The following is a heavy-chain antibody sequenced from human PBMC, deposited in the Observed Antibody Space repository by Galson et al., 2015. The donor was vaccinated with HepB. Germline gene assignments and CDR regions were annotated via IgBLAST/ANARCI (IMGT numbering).Heavy chain of an antibody. Sequence: SVKVSCKASGYTFTDYVVNWVRRAPGQGLEWMGWMNTNTGKPTYAPGFAGRFVFSLDTSVTTAYLQISSLETDDTAVYYCARSPLRFLDWLPYYDYYYKEVWGEGTTVTVSS. V-gene: IGHV7-4-1*02. CDR2: MNTNTGKP. CDR3: ARSPLRFLDWLPYYDYYYKEV. J-gene: IGHJ6*03. D-gene: IGHD3-3*01. CDR1: GYTFTDYV.